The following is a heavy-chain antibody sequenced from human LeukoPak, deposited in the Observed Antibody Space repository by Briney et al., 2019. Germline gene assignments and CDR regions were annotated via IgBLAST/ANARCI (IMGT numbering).Heavy chain of an antibody. CDR2: MNPNSGNT. CDR3: ARGRSAGPYYDFWSGYYHNGMDV. V-gene: IGHV1-8*01. J-gene: IGHJ6*02. Sequence: ASVKVSCKASGYSFTSHDINWVRQATGQGLEWMGWMNPNSGNTGYAQKFQGRVTMTRNTSISTAYMELSSLRSEDTAVYYCARGRSAGPYYDFWSGYYHNGMDVWGQGTTVTVSS. D-gene: IGHD3-3*01. CDR1: GYSFTSHD.